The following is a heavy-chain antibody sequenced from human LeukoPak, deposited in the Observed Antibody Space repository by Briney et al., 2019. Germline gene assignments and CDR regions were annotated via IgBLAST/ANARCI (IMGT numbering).Heavy chain of an antibody. CDR2: IYYSGST. J-gene: IGHJ4*02. CDR3: ARGYYDSSGYLYYFDY. Sequence: SETLSLTCTVSGGSISSYYWSWIRQPPGKGLEWIGYIYYSGSTNYNPSLKSRVTISVDTSKNQFSLKLSSVTAADTAVYYCARGYYDSSGYLYYFDYWGQGTLVTVSS. CDR1: GGSISSYY. V-gene: IGHV4-59*01. D-gene: IGHD3-22*01.